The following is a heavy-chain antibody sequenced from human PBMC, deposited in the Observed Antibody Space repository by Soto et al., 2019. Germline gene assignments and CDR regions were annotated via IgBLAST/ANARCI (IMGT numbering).Heavy chain of an antibody. CDR2: IYYSGST. J-gene: IGHJ4*02. V-gene: IGHV4-31*03. D-gene: IGHD4-17*01. Sequence: QVQLQESGPGLVKPSQTLSLTCTVSGGSISSGGYYWSWIRQHPGKGLEWIGYIYYSGSTYYNQSLKSRVTISVDPSKNQVSLKLSAVTAADTAVYYCARGYGDYVLAPFDYWGQGTLVTVSS. CDR3: ARGYGDYVLAPFDY. CDR1: GGSISSGGYY.